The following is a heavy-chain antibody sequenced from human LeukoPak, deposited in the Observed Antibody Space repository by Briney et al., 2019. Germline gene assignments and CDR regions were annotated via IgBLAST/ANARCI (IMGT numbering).Heavy chain of an antibody. D-gene: IGHD2-2*01. Sequence: GGSLRLSCAASGFTFSSYSMNLVRQAPGKGLEWVSSIISSSSYIYYADSVKGRFTISRHNAKNSLYLQMNSLRAKDTAVYYCGRDGRGYCRSTSCYGWFDPWGQGTLVTVSS. J-gene: IGHJ5*02. CDR3: GRDGRGYCRSTSCYGWFDP. CDR2: IISSSSYI. CDR1: GFTFSSYS. V-gene: IGHV3-21*01.